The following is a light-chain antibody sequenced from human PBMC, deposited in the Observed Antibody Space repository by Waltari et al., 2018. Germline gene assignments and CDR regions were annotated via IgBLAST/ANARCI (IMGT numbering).Light chain of an antibody. CDR1: SSDVGDHNY. CDR2: DVI. J-gene: IGLJ2*01. CDR3: SAYTRGVV. Sequence: QSALTQIASVAGSPGQSLTISCTGTSSDVGDHNYVSWYQQHPGKLPKLLIYDVISRPSGVSTRFTGSKSGNTASLTISGLQAEDEADYYCSAYTRGVVFGGGTQLTVL. V-gene: IGLV2-14*03.